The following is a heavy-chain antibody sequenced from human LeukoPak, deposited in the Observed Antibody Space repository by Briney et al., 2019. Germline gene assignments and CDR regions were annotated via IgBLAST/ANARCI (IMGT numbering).Heavy chain of an antibody. CDR3: AILNFGDSDRYFDY. V-gene: IGHV4-34*08. J-gene: IGHJ4*02. CDR2: INHSGST. D-gene: IGHD4-17*01. Sequence: GSLRLSCAASGFTFSNYWMSWVRQAPGKGLEWIGEINHSGSTNYNPSLKSRVTISVDTSKNQFSLKLTSVTAADTAVYYCAILNFGDSDRYFDYWGQGTLVTISS. CDR1: GFTFSNYW.